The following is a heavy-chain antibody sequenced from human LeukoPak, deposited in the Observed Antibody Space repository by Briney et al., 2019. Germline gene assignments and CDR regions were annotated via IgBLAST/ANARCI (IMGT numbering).Heavy chain of an antibody. CDR3: ARGGYGYGYMGYFDY. V-gene: IGHV4-59*12. D-gene: IGHD5-18*01. J-gene: IGHJ4*02. CDR1: LDSTTSNF. CDR2: IHRSGSH. Sequence: SETLSLTCTVSLDSTTSNFWSWVRQPPGKGLEWIGDIHRSGSHNYNPSLQRRVTISIDRARDQIALELSSVTAADTAVYYCARGGYGYGYMGYFDYWGQGTLVTVSS.